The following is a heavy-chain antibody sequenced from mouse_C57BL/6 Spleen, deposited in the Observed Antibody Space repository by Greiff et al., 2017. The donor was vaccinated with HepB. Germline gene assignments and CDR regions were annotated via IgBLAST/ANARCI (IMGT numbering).Heavy chain of an antibody. Sequence: VQLQESGAELVKPGASVKISCKASGYAFSSYWMNWVKQRPGKGLEWIGQIYPGDGDTNYNGKFKGKATLTADKSSSTAYMQLSSLTSEDSAVYCCAQTSTVVADWYFDVWGTGTTVTVSA. V-gene: IGHV1-80*01. CDR2: IYPGDGDT. CDR3: AQTSTVVADWYFDV. CDR1: GYAFSSYW. J-gene: IGHJ1*03. D-gene: IGHD1-1*01.